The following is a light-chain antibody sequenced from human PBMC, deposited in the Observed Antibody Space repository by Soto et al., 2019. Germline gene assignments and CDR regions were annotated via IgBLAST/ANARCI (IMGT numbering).Light chain of an antibody. Sequence: DIQLTQSPSFLSASVGDRVTITCRASQGISSYLAWYQQKPGKAPKLLIYAASTLQSGVPSRFSGGGSGTDFTLTISSLQPEDFATYFCQQLNSYPLTFGGGTKVDIK. CDR3: QQLNSYPLT. CDR2: AAS. J-gene: IGKJ4*01. V-gene: IGKV1-9*01. CDR1: QGISSY.